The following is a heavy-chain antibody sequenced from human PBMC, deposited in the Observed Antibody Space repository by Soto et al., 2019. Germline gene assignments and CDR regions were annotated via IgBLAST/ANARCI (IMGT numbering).Heavy chain of an antibody. D-gene: IGHD2-15*01. CDR2: INHSGST. V-gene: IGHV4-34*01. CDR3: ASLYCSGGSCYSSWFDP. J-gene: IGHJ5*02. CDR1: GGSFSGYY. Sequence: QVQLQQWGAGLLKPSETLSLTCAVYGGSFSGYYWSWIHQPPGKGLEWIGEINHSGSTNYNPSLKSRVTISVDTSKNQFSLKLSSVTAADTAVYYCASLYCSGGSCYSSWFDPWGQGTLVTVSS.